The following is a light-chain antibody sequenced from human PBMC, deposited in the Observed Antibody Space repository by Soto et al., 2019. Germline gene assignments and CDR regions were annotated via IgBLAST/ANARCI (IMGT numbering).Light chain of an antibody. V-gene: IGKV3-20*01. Sequence: ESVLTQSPGTLSLSPGERATLSCRASQSVSSNYLAWYQQKPGQAPRLLIYGASTRATGIPDRFSGSGSGTDFTLTISSLQPEDFATYYCQQSYSSPPTFGQGTKVDIK. CDR1: QSVSSNY. J-gene: IGKJ1*01. CDR3: QQSYSSPPT. CDR2: GAS.